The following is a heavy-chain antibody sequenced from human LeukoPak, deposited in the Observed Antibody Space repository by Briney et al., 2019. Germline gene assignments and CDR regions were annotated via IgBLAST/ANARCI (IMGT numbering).Heavy chain of an antibody. V-gene: IGHV1-46*01. CDR2: INPSGGST. Sequence: ASVKVSCKASGYTFTSYYMHWVRQAPGQGLEWMGIINPSGGSTSYEQKFQGRVTMTRDTSTSTVYMELSSLRSEDTAVYYCAREASYGDSSGPYFDYWGQGTLVTVSS. CDR3: AREASYGDSSGPYFDY. D-gene: IGHD3-22*01. J-gene: IGHJ4*02. CDR1: GYTFTSYY.